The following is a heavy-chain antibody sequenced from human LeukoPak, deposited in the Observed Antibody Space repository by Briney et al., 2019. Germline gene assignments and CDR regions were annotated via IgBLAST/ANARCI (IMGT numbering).Heavy chain of an antibody. Sequence: PGGSLRLSCAASGFTFSSYSMNWVRQAPGKGLEWVSSISSSSSYIYYADSVKGRFTISRDNSKNTLYLQMNSLRAEDTAVYYCAKEGSSWYIGLFDPWGQGTLVTVSS. CDR3: AKEGSSWYIGLFDP. V-gene: IGHV3-21*04. J-gene: IGHJ5*02. CDR1: GFTFSSYS. D-gene: IGHD6-13*01. CDR2: ISSSSSYI.